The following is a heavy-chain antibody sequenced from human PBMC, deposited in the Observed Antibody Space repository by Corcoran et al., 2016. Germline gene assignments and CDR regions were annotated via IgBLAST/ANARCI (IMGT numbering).Heavy chain of an antibody. CDR2: INPSGGST. Sequence: QVQLVQSGAEVKKPGASVKVSCKASGYTFTSYYMHWVRQAPGQGLEWMGIINPSGGSTSYAQKFQGRVTMTRDTSTSTVYMELSSRRSEDTAVYYCARDRMDGVGFGGDFDYWGQGTLVTVSS. CDR3: ARDRMDGVGFGGDFDY. CDR1: GYTFTSYY. J-gene: IGHJ4*02. V-gene: IGHV1-46*01. D-gene: IGHD3-10*01.